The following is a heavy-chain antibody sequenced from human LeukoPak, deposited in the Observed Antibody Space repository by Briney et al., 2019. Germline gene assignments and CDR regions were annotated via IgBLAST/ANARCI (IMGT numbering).Heavy chain of an antibody. CDR2: IIPIFGTA. CDR3: ASGGRFTDFDY. Sequence: SVKVSCKASGGTFSSYAISWLRQAPGQGLEWMGGIIPIFGTANYAQKFQGRVTITTDESTSTAYMELSSLRSEDTAVYYCASGGRFTDFDYWGQGTLVTVSS. CDR1: GGTFSSYA. V-gene: IGHV1-69*05. D-gene: IGHD3-16*01. J-gene: IGHJ4*02.